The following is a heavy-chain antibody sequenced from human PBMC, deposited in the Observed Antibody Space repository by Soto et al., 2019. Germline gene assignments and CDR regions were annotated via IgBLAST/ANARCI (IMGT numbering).Heavy chain of an antibody. V-gene: IGHV3-23*01. CDR3: ARRYYYDGSSPYGMDV. CDR1: GFTFNSYG. Sequence: EVQLLESGGGLVQPGGSLRLSCAVSGFTFNSYGMSWVRQAPGKGLEWVSAISASGGSRYYADSVKGRFTISRDNSKNTLFLQMNSLSAEDTAVYYCARRYYYDGSSPYGMDVWGQGTTVTVSS. CDR2: ISASGGSR. J-gene: IGHJ6*02. D-gene: IGHD3-22*01.